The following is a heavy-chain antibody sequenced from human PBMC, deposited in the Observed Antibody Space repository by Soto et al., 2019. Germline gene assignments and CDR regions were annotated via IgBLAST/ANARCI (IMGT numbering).Heavy chain of an antibody. J-gene: IGHJ1*01. CDR2: IKRTSDGGTT. CDR3: AKGEYSSSLSFQQ. V-gene: IGHV3-15*01. D-gene: IGHD6-6*01. CDR1: GFTFSNAW. Sequence: EEQLVESGGGLVEPGGSLRLSCAASGFTFSNAWMTWVRQAPGKGLEWVGRIKRTSDGGTTDYAAPVKDRFTISRDDSENTLYLQMSSLKTADTALYYCAKGEYSSSLSFQQWGQGTLVTVSS.